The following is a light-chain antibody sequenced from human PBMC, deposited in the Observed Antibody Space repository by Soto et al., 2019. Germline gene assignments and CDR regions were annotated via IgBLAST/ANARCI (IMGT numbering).Light chain of an antibody. Sequence: DSVLTQSPGTLSLSPGERATLSCRASQSVSSNYLAWYQQKPGQAPRLLIYGASTRATGIPDRFSGGGSGTDFTLTISRLEPEDSAVYYCQQYDGSPRTFGQGTKVDIK. CDR3: QQYDGSPRT. CDR1: QSVSSNY. V-gene: IGKV3-20*01. J-gene: IGKJ1*01. CDR2: GAS.